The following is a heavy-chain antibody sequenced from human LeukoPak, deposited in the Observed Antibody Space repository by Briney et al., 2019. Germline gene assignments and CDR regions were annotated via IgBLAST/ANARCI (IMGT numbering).Heavy chain of an antibody. CDR2: ISGSGGST. Sequence: GGSLRPSCAASGFTFSSYAMSWVRQAPGKGLEWVSAISGSGGSTYYADSVKGRFTISRDNSKNTLYLQMNSLRAEDTAVYYCVKGRESYGSGSPFDYWGQGTLVTVSS. V-gene: IGHV3-23*01. CDR1: GFTFSSYA. CDR3: VKGRESYGSGSPFDY. D-gene: IGHD3-10*01. J-gene: IGHJ4*02.